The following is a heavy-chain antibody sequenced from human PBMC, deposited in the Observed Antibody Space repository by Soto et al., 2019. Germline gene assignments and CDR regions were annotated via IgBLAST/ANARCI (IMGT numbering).Heavy chain of an antibody. V-gene: IGHV3-15*07. CDR3: TTDLPIDVDIVATITSGKLA. Sequence: EVQLVESGGGLVQPGGSLRLSCAASGFTFSNAWMNWVRQAPGKGLEWVGRIKSKTDGGTTDYAAPVKGRFTISRDDSKNTLYLQMNSLKTEDTAVYYCTTDLPIDVDIVATITSGKLAWGQGTLVTVSS. J-gene: IGHJ5*02. D-gene: IGHD5-12*01. CDR2: IKSKTDGGTT. CDR1: GFTFSNAW.